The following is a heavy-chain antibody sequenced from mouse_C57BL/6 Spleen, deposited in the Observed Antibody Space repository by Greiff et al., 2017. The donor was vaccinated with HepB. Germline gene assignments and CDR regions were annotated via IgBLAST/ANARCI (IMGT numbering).Heavy chain of an antibody. Sequence: VQLKESGPELVKPGASVKMSCKASGYTFTDYNMHWVKQSHGKSLEWIGYINPNNGGTSYNQKFKGKATLTVNKSSSTAYMELRSLTSEDSAVYYCAKGNGYYGAYWGQGTLVTVSA. CDR1: GYTFTDYN. D-gene: IGHD2-3*01. J-gene: IGHJ3*01. V-gene: IGHV1-22*01. CDR2: INPNNGGT. CDR3: AKGNGYYGAY.